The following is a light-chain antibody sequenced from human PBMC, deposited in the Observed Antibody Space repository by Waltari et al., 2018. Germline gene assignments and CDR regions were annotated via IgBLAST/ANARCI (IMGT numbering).Light chain of an antibody. CDR2: WAS. Sequence: TINCKSSRNLLYSPNNKDFLAWYQQKPGQPPKLLIYWASTRESGVPDRFTGSGSGTDFSLTISSLQAEDVAVYYCQQYYDTPYTFGQGTKLEIK. V-gene: IGKV4-1*01. CDR3: QQYYDTPYT. CDR1: RNLLYSPNNKDF. J-gene: IGKJ2*01.